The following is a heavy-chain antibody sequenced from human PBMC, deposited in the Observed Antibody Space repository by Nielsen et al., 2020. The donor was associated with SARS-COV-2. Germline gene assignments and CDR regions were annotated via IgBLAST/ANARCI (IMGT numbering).Heavy chain of an antibody. CDR2: IYYSGST. D-gene: IGHD6-13*01. Sequence: SETLSLTCTVSGGSISSGDYYWDWVRQPPGKGLEWIGHIYYSGSTYYNPSLKSRVTISVDTSKNQFSLRLTSVTAADTALYYCARSTAAGTAGPIDIWGQGTLVTVSS. CDR1: GGSISSGDYY. V-gene: IGHV4-30-4*01. CDR3: ARSTAAGTAGPIDI. J-gene: IGHJ3*02.